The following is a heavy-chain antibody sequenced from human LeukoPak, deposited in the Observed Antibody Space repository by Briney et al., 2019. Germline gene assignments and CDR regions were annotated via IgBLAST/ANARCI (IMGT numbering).Heavy chain of an antibody. CDR2: IYISGSGST. CDR1: GASITGYY. CDR3: ARDKRVAVAGTYIYYYYMDV. Sequence: SETLSLTCSVSGASITGYYWSWIRQPAGKGLEWIGRIYISGSGSTNYNPSLKSRVTMSVDTSKNQFSLKLSSVTAADTAVYYCARDKRVAVAGTYIYYYYMDVWGNGTTVTISS. V-gene: IGHV4-4*07. J-gene: IGHJ6*03. D-gene: IGHD6-19*01.